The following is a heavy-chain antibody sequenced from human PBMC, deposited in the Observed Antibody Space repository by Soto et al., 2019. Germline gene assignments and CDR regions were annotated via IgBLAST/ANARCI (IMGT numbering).Heavy chain of an antibody. CDR3: ARGYFNILAGDYVDY. J-gene: IGHJ4*02. CDR1: GGSISSYY. CDR2: IYYSGTT. D-gene: IGHD3-9*01. Sequence: QVQLQESGPGLAKPSETLSLTCTVSGGSISSYYWNWIRQPPGKGLEWIGYIYYSGTTNYNPSLKSRVTISVDTSKHRFSLELRSMTAADTALYYCARGYFNILAGDYVDYWGQGTLVTVSS. V-gene: IGHV4-59*01.